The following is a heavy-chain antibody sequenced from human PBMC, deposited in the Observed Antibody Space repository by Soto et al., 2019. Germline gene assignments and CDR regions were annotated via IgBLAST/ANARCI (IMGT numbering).Heavy chain of an antibody. V-gene: IGHV3-64*01. D-gene: IGHD6-19*01. CDR3: ARVPRSDSSGWYPGYFDY. Sequence: GGSLRLSCAASGFTFSSYAMHWVRQAPGKGLEYVSAISSNGGSTYYANSVKGRFTISRDNSKNTLYLQMGSLRAEDMAVYYCARVPRSDSSGWYPGYFDYWGQGTLVTVSS. CDR1: GFTFSSYA. CDR2: ISSNGGST. J-gene: IGHJ4*02.